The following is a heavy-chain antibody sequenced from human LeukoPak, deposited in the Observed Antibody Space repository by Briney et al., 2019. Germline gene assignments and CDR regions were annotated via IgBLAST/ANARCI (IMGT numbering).Heavy chain of an antibody. Sequence: SETLSLTCTVSGGSISRSRDYWGWIRQPPGKGLEWIGSIYYSGSTYYNPSLKSRVTISVDTSKNQFSLKLSSVTAADTAVYYCARIAVAGFRGFDYWGQGTLVTVSS. D-gene: IGHD6-19*01. CDR2: IYYSGST. CDR1: GGSISRSRDY. V-gene: IGHV4-39*01. J-gene: IGHJ4*02. CDR3: ARIAVAGFRGFDY.